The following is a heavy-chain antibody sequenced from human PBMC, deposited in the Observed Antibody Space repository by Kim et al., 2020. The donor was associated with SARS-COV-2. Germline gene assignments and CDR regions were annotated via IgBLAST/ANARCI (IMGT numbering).Heavy chain of an antibody. CDR3: TKVRDPITLALSF. D-gene: IGHD3-10*01. CDR1: GFNFIDAW. Sequence: GGSLRLSCAASGFNFIDAWMNGVRRAPGKGLEWVGRIKTTRAGGPTDYASPVKGRFTISRDDSTNTVYLQMNSLKTEDTAVYYCTKVRDPITLALSFWGQGTLVTVSS. CDR2: IKTTRAGGPT. V-gene: IGHV3-15*01. J-gene: IGHJ4*02.